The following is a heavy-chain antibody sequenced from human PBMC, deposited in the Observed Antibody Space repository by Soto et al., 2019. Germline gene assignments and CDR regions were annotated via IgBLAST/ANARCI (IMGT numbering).Heavy chain of an antibody. CDR3: ARGNLSFDFDS. J-gene: IGHJ4*02. D-gene: IGHD1-26*01. V-gene: IGHV3-30*03. CDR2: ISGDGINT. Sequence: QIQLVESGGDVVQPGTSLRLSCAASGFNFGFFGMHWVRQAPGKGLEWVAFISGDGINTQYAVSVRGRFTLSRDYSRKTMYLQMDSLRDEDTALYYCARGNLSFDFDSWGLGTLVTVTS. CDR1: GFNFGFFG.